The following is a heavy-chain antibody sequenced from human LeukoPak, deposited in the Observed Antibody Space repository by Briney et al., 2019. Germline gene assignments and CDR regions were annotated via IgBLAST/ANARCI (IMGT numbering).Heavy chain of an antibody. V-gene: IGHV4-39*02. D-gene: IGHD6-19*01. CDR2: IYYSGST. CDR1: GGSISSSSYY. CDR3: ARERGGIAVAGTDD. Sequence: SETLSFTCTVSGGSISSSSYYWGWIRQPPGKGLEWIGSIYYSGSTYYNPSLKSRVTISVDTSKNQFSLKLSSVTAADTAVYYCARERGGIAVAGTDDWGQGTLVTVSS. J-gene: IGHJ4*02.